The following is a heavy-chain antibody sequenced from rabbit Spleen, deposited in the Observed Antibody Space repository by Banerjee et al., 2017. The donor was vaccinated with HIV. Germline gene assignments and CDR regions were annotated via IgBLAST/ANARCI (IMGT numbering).Heavy chain of an antibody. Sequence: QSLEESGGDLVKPGASLTLTCTASGIDFSSSYYYMCWVRQAPGKGLEWIACIYTGSGGGTAYASWAKGRFTISKTSSTTVTLQLTRLTAADTATYFCATRYNGGNWNMKLWGPGTLVTVS. CDR3: ATRYNGGNWNMKL. CDR1: GIDFSSSYYY. J-gene: IGHJ4*01. CDR2: IYTGSGGGT. V-gene: IGHV1S40*01. D-gene: IGHD1-1*01.